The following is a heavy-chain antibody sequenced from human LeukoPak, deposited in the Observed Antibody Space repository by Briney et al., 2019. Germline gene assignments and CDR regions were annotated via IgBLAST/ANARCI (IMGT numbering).Heavy chain of an antibody. CDR1: GFTFSSYG. D-gene: IGHD4/OR15-4a*01. CDR2: ISYDGSNK. J-gene: IGHJ5*02. Sequence: PGRSLRLSCAASGFTFSSYGMHWVRQAPGKGLEWVAVISYDGSNKYYADSVKGRFTISRDNSKNTLYLQMNSLRAEDTAVYYCAKGGLLFDPWGQGTLVTLSS. CDR3: AKGGLLFDP. V-gene: IGHV3-30*18.